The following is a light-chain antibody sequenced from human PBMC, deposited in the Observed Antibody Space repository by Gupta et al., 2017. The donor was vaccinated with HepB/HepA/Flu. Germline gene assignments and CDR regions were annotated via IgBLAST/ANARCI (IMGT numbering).Light chain of an antibody. CDR1: KLEDKY. CDR3: QAWDGSAAV. CDR2: KDI. V-gene: IGLV3-1*01. Sequence: YDLSQPPSVSVSPGQTVSISCSGDKLEDKYVSWYQQRPGQSPVLVIFKDIKRPSEIPERFSGSNSGNTATLTISGAQALDEADYFCQAWDGSAAVFGAGTKVTVL. J-gene: IGLJ1*01.